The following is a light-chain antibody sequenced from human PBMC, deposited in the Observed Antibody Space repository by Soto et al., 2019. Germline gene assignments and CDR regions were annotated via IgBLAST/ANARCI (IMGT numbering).Light chain of an antibody. V-gene: IGLV2-23*02. CDR3: CSFAGSSTFWV. Sequence: QSVLTPPASVSGSPGQSITISCSGTTSDVGGYDVVSWYQQHPGKAPKLMIFEVNQRPSGVSDRFSGSKSGNTASLTISGLQAGDEADYYCCSFAGSSTFWVFGGGTKVTVL. J-gene: IGLJ3*02. CDR2: EVN. CDR1: TSDVGGYDV.